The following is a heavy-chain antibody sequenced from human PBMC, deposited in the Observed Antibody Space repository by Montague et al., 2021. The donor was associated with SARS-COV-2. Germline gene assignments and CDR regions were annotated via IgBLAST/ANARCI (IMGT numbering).Heavy chain of an antibody. Sequence: SETLPLTCAVSRGSFSNYYWTWIRQSPGKGLEWIGEINQGGAPNYTPSLKSRVTISLDTSKKQISLKLNSVTVADTAVFFCARGRPVQGSFRHFDSISSGALDIWGQGSLVIVSS. D-gene: IGHD3-9*01. CDR1: RGSFSNYY. CDR2: INQGGAP. CDR3: ARGRPVQGSFRHFDSISSGALDI. V-gene: IGHV4-34*01. J-gene: IGHJ3*02.